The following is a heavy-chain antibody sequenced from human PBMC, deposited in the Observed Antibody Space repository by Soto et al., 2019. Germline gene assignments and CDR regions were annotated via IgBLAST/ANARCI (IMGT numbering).Heavy chain of an antibody. CDR1: GFTLSSYA. V-gene: IGHV3-23*01. CDR3: AREDIVATISYYFDY. Sequence: GGPLRLYCATSGFTLSSYAISWVRPAPGKGLEWGSAISGSGGSTYYADSVKGRFTISRDNSKNTLYLQMNSLRAEDTAVYYCAREDIVATISYYFDYWGQGTLVTVSS. CDR2: ISGSGGST. J-gene: IGHJ4*02. D-gene: IGHD5-12*01.